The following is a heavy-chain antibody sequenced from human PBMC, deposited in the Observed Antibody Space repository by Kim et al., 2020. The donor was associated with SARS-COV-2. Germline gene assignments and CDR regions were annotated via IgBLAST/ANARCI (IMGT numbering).Heavy chain of an antibody. D-gene: IGHD3-10*01. J-gene: IGHJ2*01. CDR2: IWYDGSNK. CDR3: AKDLKGVTMVRGVSWY. Sequence: GGSLRLSCAASGFTFSSYGMHWVRQAPGKGLEWVAVIWYDGSNKYYADSVKRRFTISSDNSNNTPYLQMNSLRAEDTAVYYCAKDLKGVTMVRGVSWY. V-gene: IGHV3-33*06. CDR1: GFTFSSYG.